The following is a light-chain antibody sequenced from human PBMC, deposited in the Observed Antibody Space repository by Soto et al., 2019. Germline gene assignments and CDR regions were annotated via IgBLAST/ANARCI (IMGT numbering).Light chain of an antibody. Sequence: QSVLTQPPSVSAAPGQKVTISCSGSSSNIGNNYVSWYQQLPGTAPKLLIYDDTKRPSGIPDRFSASKSATSAALDITGLQTGDGADYYCGTWDSSLSAGLFGTGTKVTVL. CDR1: SSNIGNNY. CDR2: DDT. CDR3: GTWDSSLSAGL. J-gene: IGLJ1*01. V-gene: IGLV1-51*01.